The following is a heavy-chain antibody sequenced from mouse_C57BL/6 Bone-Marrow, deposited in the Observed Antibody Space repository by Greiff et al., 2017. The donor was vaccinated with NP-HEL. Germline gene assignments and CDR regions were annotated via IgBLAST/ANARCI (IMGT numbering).Heavy chain of an antibody. CDR1: GYTFTSYW. Sequence: VQLQQPGAELVMPGASVKLSCKASGYTFTSYWMHWVKQRPGQGLEWIGEIDPSDSYTNYNQKFKGKSTLTVDKSSSTAYMQLSSLTSEDSAVYYCARDLLWLRRGFAYWGQGTLVTVSA. J-gene: IGHJ3*01. D-gene: IGHD2-2*01. V-gene: IGHV1-69*01. CDR2: IDPSDSYT. CDR3: ARDLLWLRRGFAY.